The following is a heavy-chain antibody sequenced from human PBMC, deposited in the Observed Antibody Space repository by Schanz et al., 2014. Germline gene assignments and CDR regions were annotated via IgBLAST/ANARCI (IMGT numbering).Heavy chain of an antibody. CDR1: GFTFSSYS. J-gene: IGHJ6*02. Sequence: EVQLVESGGGLVKPGGSLRLSCAASGFTFSSYSMNWVRQAPGKGLEWVSSISSSSSYIYYADSVKGRFTISRDNAKNSLYLQMNSLRAEDTAVYYCAREEGLDIAAAGPKHYYYGMDVWGQGTTVTVSS. V-gene: IGHV3-21*01. CDR2: ISSSSSYI. CDR3: AREEGLDIAAAGPKHYYYGMDV. D-gene: IGHD6-13*01.